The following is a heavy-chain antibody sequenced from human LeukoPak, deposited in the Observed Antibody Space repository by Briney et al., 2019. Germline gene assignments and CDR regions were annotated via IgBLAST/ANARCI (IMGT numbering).Heavy chain of an antibody. V-gene: IGHV3-23*01. CDR3: ARDVVPAAIMYWFDP. CDR2: ISGSGGST. Sequence: PGGSLRLSCAASGFTFSSYAMSWVRQAPGKGLEWVSAISGSGGSTYYADSVKGRFTISRDNSKNTLYLQMNSLRAEDTAVYYCARDVVPAAIMYWFDPWGQGTLVTVSS. CDR1: GFTFSSYA. J-gene: IGHJ5*02. D-gene: IGHD2-2*01.